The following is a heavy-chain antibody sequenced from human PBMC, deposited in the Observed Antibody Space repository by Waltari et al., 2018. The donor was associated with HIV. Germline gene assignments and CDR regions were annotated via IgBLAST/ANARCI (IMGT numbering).Heavy chain of an antibody. CDR2: INTSGST. CDR1: GGSISTYY. CDR3: AREDRWAHGMDV. D-gene: IGHD1-26*01. J-gene: IGHJ6*02. V-gene: IGHV4-4*07. Sequence: QVQLQESGPGLVKPSETLSLSCTVSGGSISTYYWSWIRQPAGKGLEWIGRINTSGSTNYNPSLRSRVTMSVDTSKNQFSLKRSSVTAADTAVYYCAREDRWAHGMDVWGQGTTVTVSS.